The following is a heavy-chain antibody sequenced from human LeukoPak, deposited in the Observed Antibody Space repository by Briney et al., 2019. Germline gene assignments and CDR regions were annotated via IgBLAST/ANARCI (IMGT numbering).Heavy chain of an antibody. J-gene: IGHJ1*01. CDR3: TRDFYSSSWD. CDR1: GFSFSTYS. CDR2: ISSTSSTK. V-gene: IGHV3-48*01. Sequence: GGSLRLSCAASGFSFSTYSMTWVRQAPGKGLEWVSYISSTSSTKYFADSVKGRFTISRDNAKNSLYLQMNSLRAEDTAVYYCTRDFYSSSWDWGQGTLVTVSS. D-gene: IGHD6-13*01.